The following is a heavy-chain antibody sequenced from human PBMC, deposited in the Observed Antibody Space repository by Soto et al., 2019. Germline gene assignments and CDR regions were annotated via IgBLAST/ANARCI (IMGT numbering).Heavy chain of an antibody. D-gene: IGHD2-2*01. CDR3: ARDGVVPAGNAFDI. CDR2: INPNSGGT. Sequence: ASVKVSCKASGYTFTGYLMHWVRQAPGQGLEWMRWINPNSGGTNYAQKFQGWVTMTRDTSIGTAYMELSGLRSDDTAVYYCARDGVVPAGNAFDIWGQGTMVTVSS. J-gene: IGHJ3*02. CDR1: GYTFTGYL. V-gene: IGHV1-2*04.